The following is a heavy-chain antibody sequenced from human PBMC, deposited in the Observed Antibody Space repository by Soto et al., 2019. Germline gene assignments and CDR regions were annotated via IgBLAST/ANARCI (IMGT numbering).Heavy chain of an antibody. J-gene: IGHJ4*02. CDR1: GYTFTSSG. Sequence: ASVKVSCKASGYTFTSSGISWVRQATGQGLEWMVWISAYNGNTNYAQKLQGRVTMTTDTSTSTAYKGLRSLRSDDTAVYYCARDSIAAAGSDYWGQGTLVTVSS. D-gene: IGHD6-13*01. CDR2: ISAYNGNT. CDR3: ARDSIAAAGSDY. V-gene: IGHV1-18*04.